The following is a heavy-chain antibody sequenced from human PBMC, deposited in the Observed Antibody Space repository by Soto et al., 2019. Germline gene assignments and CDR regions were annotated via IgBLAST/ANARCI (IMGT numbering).Heavy chain of an antibody. J-gene: IGHJ4*02. V-gene: IGHV1-69*01. Sequence: QVQLVQSGAEVKKPGSSVKVSCKASGGTFSSYSINWVRQAPGQGLEWMGEIIPIFGTANYAQKFQGRVTMTADESTSTAYMELSSLSSEYTAVYYCARDGGRHSGGIDYWGQGTLVTVSS. CDR2: IIPIFGTA. D-gene: IGHD1-26*01. CDR3: ARDGGRHSGGIDY. CDR1: GGTFSSYS.